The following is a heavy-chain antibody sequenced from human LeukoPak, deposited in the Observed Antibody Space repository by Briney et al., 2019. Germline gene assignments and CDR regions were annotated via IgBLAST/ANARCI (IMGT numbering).Heavy chain of an antibody. CDR1: GFTFSSYA. D-gene: IGHD3-22*01. CDR3: ARGRDYYDSSHFDY. J-gene: IGHJ4*02. Sequence: GGSLRLSCAASGFTFSSYAMHWVRQAPGKGLEWVAVISYDGSNKYYADSVKGRFTISRDNAKNSLYLQMNSLRAEDTALYYCARGRDYYDSSHFDYWGQGTLVTVSS. V-gene: IGHV3-30-3*01. CDR2: ISYDGSNK.